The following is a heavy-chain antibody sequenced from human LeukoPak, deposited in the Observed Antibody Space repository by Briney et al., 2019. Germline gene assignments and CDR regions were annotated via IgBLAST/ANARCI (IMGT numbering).Heavy chain of an antibody. CDR3: ARGNINWGKYYFDY. CDR1: GVSISGYY. Sequence: PSETLSLTCTVSGVSISGYYWSWIRQPPGKGLEWIAYINYSGNTDYNPSLKSRVTISIDTSKNQFSLKLNSVTAADTAVYYCARGNINWGKYYFDYWGQGTLVTVSS. V-gene: IGHV4-59*08. J-gene: IGHJ4*02. D-gene: IGHD7-27*01. CDR2: INYSGNT.